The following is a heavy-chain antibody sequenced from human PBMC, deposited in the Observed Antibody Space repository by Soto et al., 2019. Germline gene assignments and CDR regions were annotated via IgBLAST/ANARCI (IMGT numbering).Heavy chain of an antibody. CDR1: GYTFTGYY. J-gene: IGHJ6*02. Sequence: ASVKVSCKASGYTFTGYYMHWVRQAPGQGLEWMGWINPNSGGTNYAQKFQGWVTMTRDTSISTAYMELSRLRSDDTAVYYCARVPNYYGSGSYRSDYGMDVWGQGTTVTVSS. D-gene: IGHD3-10*01. CDR2: INPNSGGT. V-gene: IGHV1-2*04. CDR3: ARVPNYYGSGSYRSDYGMDV.